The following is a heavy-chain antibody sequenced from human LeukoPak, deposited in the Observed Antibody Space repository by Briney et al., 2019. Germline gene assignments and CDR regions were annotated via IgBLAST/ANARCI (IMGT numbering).Heavy chain of an antibody. D-gene: IGHD6-19*01. CDR3: AKDGHCPGALCPTQIAVAGYNDN. Sequence: PGGSLRLSCAASGFTFSIYTMNWVRQAPGKGLEWVSIINYNGDNKYYADSVQGRSTISRDNSKNTVYLQMNSLRAEDTAIYYCAKDGHCPGALCPTQIAVAGYNDNWGQGTLVTVSS. CDR1: GFTFSIYT. J-gene: IGHJ4*02. V-gene: IGHV3-23*01. CDR2: INYNGDNK.